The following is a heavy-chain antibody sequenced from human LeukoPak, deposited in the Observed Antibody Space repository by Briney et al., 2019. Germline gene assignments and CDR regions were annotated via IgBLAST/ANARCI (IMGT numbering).Heavy chain of an antibody. CDR3: ARDKGYAFDI. V-gene: IGHV3-48*01. CDR2: IGTSSSAI. D-gene: IGHD1-1*01. Sequence: GGYLRLSCAASGFPFSSYSMNWVRQAPGKGLEWVSYIGTSSSAIYYADSAKGRFTISRDNAKNSLYLQMNSLRAEDTAVYYCARDKGYAFDIWGQGTLVTVSS. CDR1: GFPFSSYS. J-gene: IGHJ3*02.